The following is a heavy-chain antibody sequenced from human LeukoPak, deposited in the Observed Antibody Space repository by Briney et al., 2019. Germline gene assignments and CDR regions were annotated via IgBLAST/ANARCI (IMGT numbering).Heavy chain of an antibody. Sequence: GGSLKLSCAASGFPFDDYTMHWIRQRPGRGLEWVCFVDRDGSITHYADALKGRFTVSRDNSRNSLYLQMNSLTTEDSGLYYCAKDRGNSGWYLYFDHWGQGTPVTVSS. D-gene: IGHD6-19*01. CDR2: VDRDGSIT. CDR1: GFPFDDYT. V-gene: IGHV3-43*01. J-gene: IGHJ4*02. CDR3: AKDRGNSGWYLYFDH.